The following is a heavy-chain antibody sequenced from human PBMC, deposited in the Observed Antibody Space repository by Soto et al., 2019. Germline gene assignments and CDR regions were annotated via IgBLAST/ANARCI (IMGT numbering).Heavy chain of an antibody. Sequence: QLQLQESGSGLVKPSQTLSLTCAVSGGSISSGGYSWSWIRQPPGKGLEWIGYIYHSGSTYYNPSLTSRVTIAVDRSKNQFSLKLSSVTAADTAVYYCAGEAAADYYFDYWAQGTLVTVSS. J-gene: IGHJ4*02. V-gene: IGHV4-30-2*01. D-gene: IGHD6-13*01. CDR1: GGSISSGGYS. CDR2: IYHSGST. CDR3: AGEAAADYYFDY.